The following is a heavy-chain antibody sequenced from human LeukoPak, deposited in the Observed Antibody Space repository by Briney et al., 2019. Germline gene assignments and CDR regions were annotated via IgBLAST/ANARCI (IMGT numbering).Heavy chain of an antibody. Sequence: GGSLRLSCAASGFTFSNNWMTWVRQAPGKGLEWVASVKKDGSEKYYVDSVKGRFTISRDNAKNSLYLQMNSLRVEDTAVYYCARTSGYFDWAPIDYWGQGTLVTVSS. V-gene: IGHV3-7*01. CDR3: ARTSGYFDWAPIDY. D-gene: IGHD3-9*01. J-gene: IGHJ4*02. CDR2: VKKDGSEK. CDR1: GFTFSNNW.